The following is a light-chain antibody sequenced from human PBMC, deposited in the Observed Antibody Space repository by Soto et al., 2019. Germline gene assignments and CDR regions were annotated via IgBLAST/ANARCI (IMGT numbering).Light chain of an antibody. CDR1: SSDVGDYNY. CDR3: GSFTTSRIWV. CDR2: EVS. V-gene: IGLV2-14*01. Sequence: QSALTQPASVSGSPGQSITISCTGTSSDVGDYNYVSWYQQVPGKAPKVMIYEVSNRPSGVSNRFSGSKSGITASLTISGLQVEDEAEYFCGSFTTSRIWVFGGGTKLTVL. J-gene: IGLJ3*02.